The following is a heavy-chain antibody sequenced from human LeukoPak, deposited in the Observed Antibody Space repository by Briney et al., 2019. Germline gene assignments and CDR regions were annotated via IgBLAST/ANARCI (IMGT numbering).Heavy chain of an antibody. CDR2: INPNSGGT. V-gene: IGHV1-2*02. J-gene: IGHJ6*03. Sequence: ASVKVSCKASGYTFTGYYMHWVRQAPGQGLEWMGWINPNSGGTNYAQKFQGRVTMTRDTSISTAYMELSRLRSDDTAVYYCARRSKVAVAGYYYYMDVWGKGPRSPSP. CDR1: GYTFTGYY. D-gene: IGHD6-19*01. CDR3: ARRSKVAVAGYYYYMDV.